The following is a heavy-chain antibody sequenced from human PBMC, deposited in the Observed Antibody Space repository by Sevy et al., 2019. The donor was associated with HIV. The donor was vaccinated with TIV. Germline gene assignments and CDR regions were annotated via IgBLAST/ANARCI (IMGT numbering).Heavy chain of an antibody. CDR3: AKVTLPLVGAYYFDC. V-gene: IGHV3-30*18. CDR2: ISYDGSNK. D-gene: IGHD1-26*01. Sequence: GGSLRLSCAASGFTFSSYGMHWVRQAPGKGLEWVAVISYDGSNKYYADSVKGRFTISRDNSKNTLYLQMNSLRAEDTAVYYCAKVTLPLVGAYYFDCWGQGTLVTVSS. J-gene: IGHJ4*02. CDR1: GFTFSSYG.